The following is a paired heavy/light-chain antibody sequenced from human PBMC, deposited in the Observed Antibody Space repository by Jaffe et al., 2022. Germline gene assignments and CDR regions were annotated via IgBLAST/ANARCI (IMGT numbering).Heavy chain of an antibody. D-gene: IGHD7-27*01. V-gene: IGHV3-23*01. Sequence: EVQLLESGGGLVQPGGSLRLSCAASGFTFSNYDMTWVRQAPGKGLEWVSLLSGSSGRAYSAESVKGRFTISRDNSKNTLYLQMNSLRAEDTAVYYCAKDIRGEGYWGQGTLVTVSS. CDR1: GFTFSNYD. J-gene: IGHJ4*02. CDR3: AKDIRGEGY. CDR2: LSGSSGRA.
Light chain of an antibody. Sequence: DIVMTQTPLSSPVTLGQPASISCRSSQGLGHSDGNTYLSWLQQRPGQPPRLLIYKISNRFSGVPDRFSGSGAGTDYTLKISRVEAEDVGVYYCMQATQFPFTFGGGTKVEIK. CDR2: KIS. V-gene: IGKV2-24*01. CDR1: QGLGHSDGNTY. CDR3: MQATQFPFT. J-gene: IGKJ4*01.